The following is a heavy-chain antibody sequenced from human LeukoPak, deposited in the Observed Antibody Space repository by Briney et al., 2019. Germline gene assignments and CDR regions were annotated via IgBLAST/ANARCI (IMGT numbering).Heavy chain of an antibody. CDR3: AKCARVDWLPIDY. Sequence: GGSLRLSCAASGFSVSSNYMSWVRQAPGKGLEWVSVIYSGGSTYYADSVKGRFTISRDNSKNTLYLQMNSLRAEDTAVYYCAKCARVDWLPIDYWGQGTLVTGSS. V-gene: IGHV3-53*01. D-gene: IGHD3-9*01. CDR2: IYSGGST. CDR1: GFSVSSNY. J-gene: IGHJ4*02.